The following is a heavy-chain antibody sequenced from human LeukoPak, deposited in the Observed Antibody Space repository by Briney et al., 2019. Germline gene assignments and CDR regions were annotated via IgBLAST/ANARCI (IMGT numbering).Heavy chain of an antibody. Sequence: GGSLRLSCAASGFTFSSYAMSWVRQAPGKGLEWVSAISGRGDRTYYADSVKGRFTISRDNSKNTLYLQMNSLRAEDTAVYYCARDPADPLYYYGSGSYYPAYWGQGTLVTVSS. V-gene: IGHV3-23*01. CDR1: GFTFSSYA. D-gene: IGHD3-10*01. CDR2: ISGRGDRT. CDR3: ARDPADPLYYYGSGSYYPAY. J-gene: IGHJ4*02.